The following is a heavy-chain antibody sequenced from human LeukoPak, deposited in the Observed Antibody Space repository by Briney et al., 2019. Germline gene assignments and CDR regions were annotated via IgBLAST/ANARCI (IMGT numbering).Heavy chain of an antibody. CDR1: GFTFSNYW. V-gene: IGHV3-7*01. CDR3: VRDGGVSGYDLLDY. Sequence: GGSLRLSCAASGFTFSNYWMTWVRQAPGKGLGWVAHINQDGSKEYYMDSVKARFTISRDNAKNSLPLQMNSLRAEDTAVYYCVRDGGVSGYDLLDYWGQGTLVTVSS. D-gene: IGHD5-12*01. J-gene: IGHJ4*02. CDR2: INQDGSKE.